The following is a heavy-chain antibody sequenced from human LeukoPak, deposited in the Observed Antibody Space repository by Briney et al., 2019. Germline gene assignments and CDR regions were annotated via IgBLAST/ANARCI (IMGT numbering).Heavy chain of an antibody. CDR2: IKQDGSEK. Sequence: GGSLRLSCAASGFTFSSYWMSWVRQAPGKGLEWVANIKQDGSEKYYVDSVKGRFTISRDNATNSLYLQMNSLRAEDTAVYYCARDMSDHSSGWYYYYGMDVWGQGTTVTVSS. CDR1: GFTFSSYW. CDR3: ARDMSDHSSGWYYYYGMDV. J-gene: IGHJ6*02. V-gene: IGHV3-7*01. D-gene: IGHD6-19*01.